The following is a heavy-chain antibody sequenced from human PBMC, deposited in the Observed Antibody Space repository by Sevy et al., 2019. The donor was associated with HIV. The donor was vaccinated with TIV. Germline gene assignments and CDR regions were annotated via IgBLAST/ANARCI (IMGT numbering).Heavy chain of an antibody. Sequence: GGSLRLSCAASGFTFNSYTMNWVRQSPGKGLEWVSSISSTGNYVYYADSLKGRFTISRDNANNSLFLQMNSLRAEDTAVYYCAKGFCSGATCPRDYYYYGMDVWGQGTTVTVSS. D-gene: IGHD2-15*01. CDR3: AKGFCSGATCPRDYYYYGMDV. V-gene: IGHV3-21*04. CDR1: GFTFNSYT. J-gene: IGHJ6*02. CDR2: ISSTGNYV.